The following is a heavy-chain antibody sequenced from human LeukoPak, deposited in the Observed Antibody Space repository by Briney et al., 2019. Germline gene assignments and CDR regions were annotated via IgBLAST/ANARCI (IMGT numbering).Heavy chain of an antibody. Sequence: GGSLRLSCAASGFTYSSYEMNWVRQAPGKGLEWVSYISSSGSTIYYADSVKGRFTISRDNAKNSLYRQMNSLRAEDTAVYYCARKGTPGDAFDIWGQGTMVTVSS. J-gene: IGHJ3*02. D-gene: IGHD1-7*01. V-gene: IGHV3-48*03. CDR1: GFTYSSYE. CDR2: ISSSGSTI. CDR3: ARKGTPGDAFDI.